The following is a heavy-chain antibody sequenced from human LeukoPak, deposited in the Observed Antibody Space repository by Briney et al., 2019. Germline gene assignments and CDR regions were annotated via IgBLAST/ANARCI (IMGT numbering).Heavy chain of an antibody. D-gene: IGHD1-1*01. CDR3: KSGGAAPGSFDY. J-gene: IGHJ4*02. CDR1: GFTFSRYW. CDR2: VKYDGNEE. Sequence: PGGSLRLSCTASGFTFSRYWMSWMRQAPGKGLEWVANVKYDGNEEYYVDSVKGRFTISRDNAKNSLYLQLNSLRVEDTAVYYCKSGGAAPGSFDYWGQGTLATVSP. V-gene: IGHV3-7*01.